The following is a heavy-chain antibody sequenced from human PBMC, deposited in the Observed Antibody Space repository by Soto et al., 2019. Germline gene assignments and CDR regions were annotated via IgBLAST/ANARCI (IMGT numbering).Heavy chain of an antibody. J-gene: IGHJ6*02. CDR2: ISYDGNNK. CDR3: ARAGCDGGSCYTLVGLRYGMDV. V-gene: IGHV3-30-3*01. Sequence: QVQLVESGGGVVQPGRSLRLSCAASGFILSTYAMYWVRHAPGKGLEWVAVISYDGNNKYYADSVKGRFTISRDNSKNTLYLQMNSLRAEDTAVYYCARAGCDGGSCYTLVGLRYGMDVWGQGTTVTVSS. D-gene: IGHD2-15*01. CDR1: GFILSTYA.